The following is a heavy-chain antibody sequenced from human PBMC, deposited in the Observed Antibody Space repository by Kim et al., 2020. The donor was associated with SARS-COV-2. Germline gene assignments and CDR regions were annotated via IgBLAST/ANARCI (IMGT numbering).Heavy chain of an antibody. D-gene: IGHD1-26*01. CDR2: IWYDGSNK. J-gene: IGHJ5*02. Sequence: GGSLRLSCAASGFTFSSYGMHWVRQAPGKGLEWVAVIWYDGSNKYYADSVKGRFTISRDNSKNTLYLQMNSLRAEDTAVYYCARDRRPMVGDWFDPWGQGTLVTVSS. V-gene: IGHV3-33*01. CDR3: ARDRRPMVGDWFDP. CDR1: GFTFSSYG.